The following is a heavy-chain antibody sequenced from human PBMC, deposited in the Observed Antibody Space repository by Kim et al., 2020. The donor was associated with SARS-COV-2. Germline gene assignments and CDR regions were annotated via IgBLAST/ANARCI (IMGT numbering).Heavy chain of an antibody. CDR3: ARDRGVVRGAYYYYGMDV. CDR2: ISSSSTYT. D-gene: IGHD3-10*01. Sequence: GGSLRLSCAASGFSFSDYYMSWIRQAPGKGLEWVSYISSSSTYTNYADSVKGRFTISRDNAKNSLYLQMNSLRAEDTAVYYCARDRGVVRGAYYYYGMDVWGPGATVTVSS. J-gene: IGHJ6*02. CDR1: GFSFSDYY. V-gene: IGHV3-11*05.